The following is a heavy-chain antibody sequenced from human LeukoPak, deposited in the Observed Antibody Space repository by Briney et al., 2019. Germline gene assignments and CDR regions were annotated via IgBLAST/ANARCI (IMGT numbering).Heavy chain of an antibody. D-gene: IGHD6-13*01. CDR1: GGSIRSSYYY. CDR3: ARAAAGPFDY. CDR2: IYDSGST. J-gene: IGHJ4*02. V-gene: IGHV4-39*01. Sequence: SETLSLTCTLSGGSIRSSYYYWGWIRQPPGKGLEWIGSIYDSGSTYYNPSLKSRVTISVDTSKNQFSLKLNSVTAADTAVYYCARAAAGPFDYWGQGTLVTVSS.